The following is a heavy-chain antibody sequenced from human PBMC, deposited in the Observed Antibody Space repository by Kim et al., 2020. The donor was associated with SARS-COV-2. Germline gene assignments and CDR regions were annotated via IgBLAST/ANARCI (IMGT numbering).Heavy chain of an antibody. V-gene: IGHV3-21*01. J-gene: IGHJ6*02. Sequence: GGSLRLSCAASGLTFSDCDMNWVRQAPGKGLEWVSYISRSSSHIYYAGSVRGRFTISRDNAKNSLYLQMDSLRAEDTDVYYCARDDGAAARWSGMDVWGQGTTVTVSS. CDR1: GLTFSDCD. CDR2: ISRSSSHI. D-gene: IGHD6-6*01. CDR3: ARDDGAAARWSGMDV.